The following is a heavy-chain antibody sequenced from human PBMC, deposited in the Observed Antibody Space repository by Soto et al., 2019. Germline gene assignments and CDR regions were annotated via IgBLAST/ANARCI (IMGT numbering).Heavy chain of an antibody. CDR3: ARVDPRGVAVVRDY. CDR2: ISGFNGQT. D-gene: IGHD3-10*01. V-gene: IGHV1-18*01. J-gene: IGHJ4*02. CDR1: GNTFASHG. Sequence: QVQLVQAGPEVKKPGASVKVSCKASGNTFASHGFSWVRQAPGQGIEWMGWISGFNGQTNYALKFQGRVTLTTDTSTSTTYMELRSLRSDDTAVSFCARVDPRGVAVVRDYWGQGTLVTVSS.